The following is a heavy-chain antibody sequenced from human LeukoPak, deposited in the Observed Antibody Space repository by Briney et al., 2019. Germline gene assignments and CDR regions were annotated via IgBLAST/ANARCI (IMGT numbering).Heavy chain of an antibody. CDR1: GGSISSYY. V-gene: IGHV4-59*08. Sequence: SETLSLTCTVSGGSISSYYWSWIRQPPGKGLEWIGYIYYGGSTNYNPSLKSRVTISVDTSKNQFSLKLSSVTAADTAVYYCARAAAGRYIDYWGQGTLVTVSS. J-gene: IGHJ4*02. CDR2: IYYGGST. CDR3: ARAAAGRYIDY. D-gene: IGHD6-13*01.